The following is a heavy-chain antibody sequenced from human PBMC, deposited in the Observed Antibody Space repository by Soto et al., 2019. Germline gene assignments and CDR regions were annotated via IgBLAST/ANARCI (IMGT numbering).Heavy chain of an antibody. J-gene: IGHJ4*02. Sequence: SETLSLTCTVSGGSVSSSSYSWGWIRQSPGKGLEWIGTIYSSENTYYNPSLKSRVTKSVDTSRNQFSLNLSSVTAADTAVYYCARHADPLGGLGAYFDSWGQGTLVTVSS. CDR3: ARHADPLGGLGAYFDS. CDR1: GGSVSSSSYS. V-gene: IGHV4-39*01. D-gene: IGHD2-15*01. CDR2: IYSSENT.